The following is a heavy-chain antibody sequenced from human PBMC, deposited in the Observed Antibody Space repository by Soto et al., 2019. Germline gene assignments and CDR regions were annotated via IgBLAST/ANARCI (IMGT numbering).Heavy chain of an antibody. CDR2: INHVGIT. D-gene: IGHD3-3*01. CDR3: ARAHDFWGGIQPPMDA. J-gene: IGHJ5*02. CDR1: AGSFYGFY. V-gene: IGHV4-34*01. Sequence: TLSLTCAVSAGSFYGFYWTWIRQSPGKGLEWLGDINHVGITNYNPSLKSRVSIPVDTSKSQFSLKLSSVTASDTAVYYCARAHDFWGGIQPPMDALCQGTLVTVSS.